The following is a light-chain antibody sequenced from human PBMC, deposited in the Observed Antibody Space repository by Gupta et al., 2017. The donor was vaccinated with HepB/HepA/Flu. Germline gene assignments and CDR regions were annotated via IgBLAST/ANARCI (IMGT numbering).Light chain of an antibody. V-gene: IGKV3-11*01. CDR1: QSVSSQ. CDR3: QRRSNWWA. Sequence: EIVLTPSPATMSLSPGDRATLSCRASQSVSSQLVSYQQKPGQAPRLLIYDASNRATGIPARCSGSWSGTDFTLTICSLEPEDVAVYYCQRRSNWWAFGQGTKVEIK. J-gene: IGKJ1*01. CDR2: DAS.